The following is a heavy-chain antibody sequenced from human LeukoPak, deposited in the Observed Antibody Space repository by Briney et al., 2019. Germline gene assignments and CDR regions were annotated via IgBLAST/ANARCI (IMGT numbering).Heavy chain of an antibody. CDR1: GFTFRSYE. Sequence: GSLRLSCAASGFTFRSYEMNWVRQPPGKGLEWIGEINHSGSTNYNPPLKSRVTISVDTSKNQFSLKLSSVTAADTAVYYCCSYGLDAFDIWGQGTMVTVSS. J-gene: IGHJ3*02. V-gene: IGHV4-34*08. D-gene: IGHD2-15*01. CDR3: CSYGLDAFDI. CDR2: INHSGST.